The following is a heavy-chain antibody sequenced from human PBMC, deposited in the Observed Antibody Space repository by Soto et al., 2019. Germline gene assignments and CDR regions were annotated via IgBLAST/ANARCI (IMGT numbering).Heavy chain of an antibody. J-gene: IGHJ4*02. CDR1: GGSISSSNW. D-gene: IGHD5-12*01. CDR3: ATNRGFDFYYFDS. Sequence: PSETLSLTCVVSGGSISSSNWWSWVRQPPGKGLEWMGEIFHRGNTNYNPSLASRITMSLDMSKNQFSLRLTSVTAADTAVYYCATNRGFDFYYFDSWGQGAQVTVSS. CDR2: IFHRGNT. V-gene: IGHV4-4*02.